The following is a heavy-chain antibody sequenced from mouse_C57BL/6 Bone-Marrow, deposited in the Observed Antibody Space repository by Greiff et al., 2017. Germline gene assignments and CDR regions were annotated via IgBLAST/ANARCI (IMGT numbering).Heavy chain of an antibody. J-gene: IGHJ3*01. CDR3: ASWGWFSD. D-gene: IGHD4-1*01. CDR1: GYAFSSSW. V-gene: IGHV1-82*01. CDR2: IYPGDGAT. Sequence: QVQLKESGPELVKPGASVKISCKASGYAFSSSWMNWVKQRPGKGLEWIGRIYPGDGATNYNGKFKGKATLTADKSSSTAYMQLSSLTSEDSAVYLCASWGWFSDWGQGTLVTVSA.